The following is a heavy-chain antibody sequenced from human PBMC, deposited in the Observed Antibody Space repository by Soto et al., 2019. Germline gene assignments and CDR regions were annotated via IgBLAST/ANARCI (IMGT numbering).Heavy chain of an antibody. CDR2: IYYSGST. V-gene: IGHV4-31*03. CDR1: GGSISSGGYY. CDR3: ARVMGYYGSGSSTDY. Sequence: SETLSLTCTVSGGSISSGGYYGSWIRQHPGKGLEWIGYIYYSGSTYYNPSLKSRVTISVDTSKNQFSLKLSSVTAADTAVYYCARVMGYYGSGSSTDYWGQGTLVTVSS. D-gene: IGHD3-10*01. J-gene: IGHJ4*02.